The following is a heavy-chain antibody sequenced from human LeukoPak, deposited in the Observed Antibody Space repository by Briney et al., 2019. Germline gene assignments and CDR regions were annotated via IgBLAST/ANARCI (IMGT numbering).Heavy chain of an antibody. CDR2: IYHSGST. J-gene: IGHJ4*02. D-gene: IGHD3-10*01. V-gene: IGHV4-38-2*02. Sequence: SETLSLTCTVSGYSISSGYYWGWIRQPPGKGLEWIGSIYHSGSTYYNPSLKSRATISVDTSKNHLSLSLNSVTAADTAVYYCAASLWFGIYPDYWGQGSLVTVSS. CDR3: AASLWFGIYPDY. CDR1: GYSISSGYY.